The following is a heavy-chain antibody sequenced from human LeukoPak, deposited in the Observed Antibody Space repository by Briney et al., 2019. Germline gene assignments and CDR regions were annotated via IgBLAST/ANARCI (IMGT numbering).Heavy chain of an antibody. CDR1: GGSVGSNY. J-gene: IGHJ1*01. CDR2: ISYSGDT. V-gene: IGHV4-59*02. D-gene: IGHD6-19*01. CDR3: ARGSGWYPH. Sequence: SETLSLTCSVSGGSVGSNYWSWVRQPPGKGLEWIAYISYSGDTKYNPSLKSRLSMSVDTSKNQCSLMLTSVTAADTAVYYCARGSGWYPHWGQGTLVTVSS.